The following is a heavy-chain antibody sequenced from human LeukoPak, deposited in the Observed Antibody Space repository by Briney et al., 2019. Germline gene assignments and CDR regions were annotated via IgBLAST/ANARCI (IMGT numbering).Heavy chain of an antibody. CDR1: GYTFTGYY. V-gene: IGHV1-2*02. D-gene: IGHD3-10*01. J-gene: IGHJ4*02. CDR2: INPNSGGT. CDR3: ARDVTMVRGVIIGYYFDY. Sequence: ASVKVSCKASGYTFTGYYMHWVRQAPGQGLEWMGWINPNSGGTNYAQKFQDRVTMTRDTSISTAYMELSRLRSDDTAVYYCARDVTMVRGVIIGYYFDYWGQGTLVTVSS.